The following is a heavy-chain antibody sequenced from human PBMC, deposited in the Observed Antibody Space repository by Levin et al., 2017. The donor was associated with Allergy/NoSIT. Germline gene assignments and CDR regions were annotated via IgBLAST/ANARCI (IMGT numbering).Heavy chain of an antibody. V-gene: IGHV4-39*01. CDR3: ARRVGAMESYYFDY. CDR2: IYYSGST. Sequence: SETLSLTCTVSGGSISSSSYYWGWIRQPPGKGLEWIGSIYYSGSTYYNPSLKSRVTISVDTSKNQFSLKLSSVTAADTAVYYCARRVGAMESYYFDYWGQGTLVTVSS. J-gene: IGHJ4*02. CDR1: GGSISSSSYY. D-gene: IGHD5-18*01.